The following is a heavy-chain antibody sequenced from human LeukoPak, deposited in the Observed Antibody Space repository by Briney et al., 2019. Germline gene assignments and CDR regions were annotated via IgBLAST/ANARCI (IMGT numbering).Heavy chain of an antibody. Sequence: ASVKVSCKASGYTFTGYYMHWVRQAPGQGLEWMGWINPNSGGTNYAQKFQGRVTMTRDTSISTAYMELSSLRSDDTAVYYCARAYIIGTTEWFDPWGQGTLVTVSS. D-gene: IGHD1-20*01. CDR3: ARAYIIGTTEWFDP. J-gene: IGHJ5*02. CDR2: INPNSGGT. V-gene: IGHV1-2*02. CDR1: GYTFTGYY.